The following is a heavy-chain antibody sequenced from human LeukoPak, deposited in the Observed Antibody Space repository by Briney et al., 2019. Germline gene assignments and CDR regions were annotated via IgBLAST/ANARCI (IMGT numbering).Heavy chain of an antibody. J-gene: IGHJ4*02. CDR1: GFTFDDYA. Sequence: GGSLRLSCAASGFTFDDYAMHWVRQAPGKGLEWVSGISWNSGSIGYADSVKGRFAISRDNAKNSLYLQMNSLRAEDMALYYCAKTEYSSIAARSHLDYWGQGTLVTVSA. D-gene: IGHD6-6*01. V-gene: IGHV3-9*03. CDR3: AKTEYSSIAARSHLDY. CDR2: ISWNSGSI.